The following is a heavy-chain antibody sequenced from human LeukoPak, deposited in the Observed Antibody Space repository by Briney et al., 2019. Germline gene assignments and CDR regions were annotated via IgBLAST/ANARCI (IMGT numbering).Heavy chain of an antibody. CDR1: GYTFTRYD. J-gene: IGHJ6*03. CDR3: ARGRTESYYYMDV. V-gene: IGHV1-8*01. D-gene: IGHD3-10*01. Sequence: ASVKVSCKASGYTFTRYDIHWVRQAAGQGLEWMGWMSPRSGNTASARKFQGRVTMTRNTSINTAYMELSSLRPEDTAVYFCARGRTESYYYMDVWGRGTTVTIPS. CDR2: MSPRSGNT.